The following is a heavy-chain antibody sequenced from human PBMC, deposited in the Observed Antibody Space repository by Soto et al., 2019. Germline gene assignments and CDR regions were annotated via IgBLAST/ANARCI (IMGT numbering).Heavy chain of an antibody. CDR2: IYYSGST. J-gene: IGHJ4*02. CDR3: AKEVENYYDSSGYQPGVHFDS. D-gene: IGHD3-22*01. CDR1: GGSISSGDYY. Sequence: SETLSLTCSVSGGSISSGDYYWNWIRQPPGKGLEWIGHIYYSGSTYYNSSLKSRVTISLDTSKNQFSLKLSSVTAEDTAIYYCAKEVENYYDSSGYQPGVHFDSWGQGTLVTVSS. V-gene: IGHV4-30-4*01.